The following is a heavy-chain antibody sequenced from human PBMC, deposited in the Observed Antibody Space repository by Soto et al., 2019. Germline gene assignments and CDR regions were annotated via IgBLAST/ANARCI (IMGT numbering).Heavy chain of an antibody. J-gene: IGHJ4*02. Sequence: QITLKESGPTLVKPTQTLTLTCTFSGISLSTSGVGVGWIRQPPGKALEWLALIYWDDDKRYSPSLRSRLTISKDTSKNQVVLTMTNMDPVDTATYFCAHHPSCGSWPYSFDYWGQGTLVTVSS. CDR1: GISLSTSGVG. CDR2: IYWDDDK. D-gene: IGHD3-10*01. V-gene: IGHV2-5*02. CDR3: AHHPSCGSWPYSFDY.